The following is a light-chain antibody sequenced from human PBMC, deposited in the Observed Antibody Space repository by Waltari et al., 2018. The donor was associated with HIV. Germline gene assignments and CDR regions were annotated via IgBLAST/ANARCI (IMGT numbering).Light chain of an antibody. CDR1: SGHSSYA. Sequence: QLVLTHPPSASASLGASVKLTCTPSSGHSSYAVAWHQQQPRKGPRDLMKRNSDGSHTKGDGIPVRFSGSSSGAERYLTISSLQSEDDADYYCQTWGTDILWVFGGGTKLTVL. V-gene: IGLV4-69*01. J-gene: IGLJ3*02. CDR3: QTWGTDILWV. CDR2: RNSDGSH.